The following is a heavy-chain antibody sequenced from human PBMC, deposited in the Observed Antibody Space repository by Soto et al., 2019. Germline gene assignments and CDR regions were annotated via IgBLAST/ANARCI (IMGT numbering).Heavy chain of an antibody. V-gene: IGHV5-51*01. Sequence: PGESLKISCRTSGYKFTSYWIAWVRQMPGKGLEWMGIIFPSDSDTRYSPSFQGQVTISADRSTSTVFLQWASLKASDAAVYFCARKDKSGYFNWFDPWGQGTLVTVSS. J-gene: IGHJ5*02. CDR1: GYKFTSYW. D-gene: IGHD3-22*01. CDR2: IFPSDSDT. CDR3: ARKDKSGYFNWFDP.